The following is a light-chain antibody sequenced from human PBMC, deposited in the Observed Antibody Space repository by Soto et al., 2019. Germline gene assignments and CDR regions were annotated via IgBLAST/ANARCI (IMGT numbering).Light chain of an antibody. CDR1: SSDVGGYNY. CDR3: SSYTSSSTQV. Sequence: QSALTQPASVFGSPGQSTTISCTGTSSDVGGYNYVSWYQQHPGKAPKVMIYDVSNRPSGVSNRFSGSKSGNTASLTISGLQAEDEADYYCSSYTSSSTQVFGTGTKVTVL. J-gene: IGLJ1*01. V-gene: IGLV2-14*03. CDR2: DVS.